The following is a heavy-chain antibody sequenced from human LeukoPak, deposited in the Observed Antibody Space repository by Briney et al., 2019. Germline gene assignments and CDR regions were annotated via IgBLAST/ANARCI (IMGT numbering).Heavy chain of an antibody. D-gene: IGHD2-15*01. CDR2: INHSGST. Sequence: SETLSLTCAVYDGSFSGYYWSWIRQPPGKGLEWIGEINHSGSTNYNPSLKSRVTISVDTSKNQFSLKLSSVTAADTAVYYCAREGYCSGGSCYSGNERVLDYWSQGTLVTVSS. CDR3: AREGYCSGGSCYSGNERVLDY. CDR1: DGSFSGYY. J-gene: IGHJ4*02. V-gene: IGHV4-34*01.